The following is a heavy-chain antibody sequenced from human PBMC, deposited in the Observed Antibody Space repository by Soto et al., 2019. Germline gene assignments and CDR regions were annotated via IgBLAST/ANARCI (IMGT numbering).Heavy chain of an antibody. V-gene: IGHV1-18*01. CDR1: GYTFTSYA. CDR2: INTYNGNT. CDR3: ARSFGSSPNWFDP. J-gene: IGHJ5*02. Sequence: GASVKVSCKASGYTFTSYAISWVRQAPGQGLEWMGWINTYNGNTNYAQRLQGRVTMTTDTSTSTAYMELRSLRSDDTALYYCARSFGSSPNWFDPWGQGTLVTVSS. D-gene: IGHD2-2*01.